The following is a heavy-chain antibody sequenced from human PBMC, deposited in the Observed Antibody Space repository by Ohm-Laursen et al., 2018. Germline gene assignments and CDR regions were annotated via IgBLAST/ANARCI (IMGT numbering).Heavy chain of an antibody. CDR2: ISYDGSNK. CDR3: ARGTDNTGWYGY. J-gene: IGHJ4*02. D-gene: IGHD6-19*01. V-gene: IGHV3-30*03. Sequence: SLRLSCSASGFTFSSYGMHWVRQAPGKGLEWVAVISYDGSNKYYADSVKGRFTISRDNAKNTLYLQMNSLRAEDTAVYYCARGTDNTGWYGYWGQGILVTVSS. CDR1: GFTFSSYG.